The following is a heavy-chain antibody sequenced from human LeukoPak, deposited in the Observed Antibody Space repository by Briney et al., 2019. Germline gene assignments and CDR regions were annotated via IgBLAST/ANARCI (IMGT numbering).Heavy chain of an antibody. Sequence: GGSLRLSCAASGFSFSSYWMSWVRQAPGKGLEWVANIKQDGSEKKYVDSVKGRFTISRDNAKNSLYLQMNRLRAEDTAVYYCARSVGRFDPWGQGTLVTVSS. CDR1: GFSFSSYW. J-gene: IGHJ5*02. CDR2: IKQDGSEK. V-gene: IGHV3-7*01. CDR3: ARSVGRFDP.